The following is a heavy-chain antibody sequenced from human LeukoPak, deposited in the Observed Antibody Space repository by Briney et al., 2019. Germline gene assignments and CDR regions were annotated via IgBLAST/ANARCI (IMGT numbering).Heavy chain of an antibody. CDR3: ARVISPLITIFGDYYMDV. V-gene: IGHV1-69*13. CDR1: GGTFSSYA. Sequence: SVKVSCKASGGTFSSYAISWVRQAPGQGLEWMGGIIPIFGTANYAQKFQGRVTITADESTNTAYMELSSLRSEDTAVYYCARVISPLITIFGDYYMDVWGKGTTVTVSS. J-gene: IGHJ6*03. D-gene: IGHD3-3*01. CDR2: IIPIFGTA.